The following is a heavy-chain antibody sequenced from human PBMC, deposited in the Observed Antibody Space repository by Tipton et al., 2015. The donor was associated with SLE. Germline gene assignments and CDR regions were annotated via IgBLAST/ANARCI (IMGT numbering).Heavy chain of an antibody. CDR1: GGSISSGSYY. CDR3: ARAGGGDSNWFDP. Sequence: TLSLTCTVSGGSISSGSYYWSWIRQPAGKGLECIWRIYTSGSINYNPSLKSRVTISVDTSKNQFSLKLSSVTAADTAVYYCARAGGGDSNWFDPWGQGTLVTVSS. J-gene: IGHJ5*02. V-gene: IGHV4-61*02. CDR2: IYTSGSI. D-gene: IGHD2-21*01.